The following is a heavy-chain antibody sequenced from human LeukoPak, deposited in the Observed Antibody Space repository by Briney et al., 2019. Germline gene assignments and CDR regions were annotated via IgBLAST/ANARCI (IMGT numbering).Heavy chain of an antibody. CDR3: ASSWFAVAGSETNWFDP. Sequence: SETLSLTCAVYGGSFSGYYWSWIRQPPGKGLEWIGEINHSGSTNYNPSLKSRVTISVDTSKNQFSLKLSSVTAADTAVYYCASSWFAVAGSETNWFDPWGQGTLVTVSS. CDR1: GGSFSGYY. D-gene: IGHD6-19*01. V-gene: IGHV4-34*01. CDR2: INHSGST. J-gene: IGHJ5*02.